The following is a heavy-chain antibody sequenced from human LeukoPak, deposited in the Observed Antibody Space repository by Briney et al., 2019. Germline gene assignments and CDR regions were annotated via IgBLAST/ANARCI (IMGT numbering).Heavy chain of an antibody. CDR3: ARGVVVVAAPSYYYYMDV. J-gene: IGHJ6*03. CDR1: GGTFSSYA. CDR2: IVPIFGTA. D-gene: IGHD2-15*01. V-gene: IGHV1-69*05. Sequence: SVKVSCKASGGTFSSYAISWVRQAPGLGLEWMVGIVPIFGTANYGQKFQGRVTITTDGSTSTAYMELSSLRSEDTAVYYCARGVVVVAAPSYYYYMDVWGKGTTVTVSS.